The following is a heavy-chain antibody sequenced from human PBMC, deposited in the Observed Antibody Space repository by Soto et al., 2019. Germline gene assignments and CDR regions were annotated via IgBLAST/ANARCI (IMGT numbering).Heavy chain of an antibody. J-gene: IGHJ6*03. V-gene: IGHV6-1*02. Sequence: QVQLQLSGPGLVKPSQTLSLTCAISGDSVSSNSAGWNWIRQTPSRGLEWLGRTYYRSKWYYTYAVSVKSGLIFVPDTSRPQVSLHLNSVTPEDTAVYYCARGSWDDASAHYYMDVWGQATPVTVSS. CDR1: GDSVSSNSAG. CDR2: TYYRSKWYY. CDR3: ARGSWDDASAHYYMDV. D-gene: IGHD1-1*01.